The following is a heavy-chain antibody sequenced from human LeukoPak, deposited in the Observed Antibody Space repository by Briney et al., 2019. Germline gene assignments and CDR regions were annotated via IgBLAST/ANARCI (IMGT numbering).Heavy chain of an antibody. Sequence: GGSLRPSCAASGFTFSNAWMSRVRKAPGKGLEWVGRIKSKTDGGTTDYAAPVKGRFTISRDDSKNTLYLQMNSLKTEDTAVYYCTTSEAMHYYYYYMDVWGKGTTVTVSS. V-gene: IGHV3-15*01. J-gene: IGHJ6*03. CDR1: GFTFSNAW. CDR3: TTSEAMHYYYYYMDV. CDR2: IKSKTDGGTT.